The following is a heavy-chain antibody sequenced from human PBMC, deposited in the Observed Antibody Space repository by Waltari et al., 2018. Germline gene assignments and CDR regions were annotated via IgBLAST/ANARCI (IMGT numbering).Heavy chain of an antibody. J-gene: IGHJ4*01. CDR2: IYPDYSDV. V-gene: IGHV5-51*01. Sequence: EVKLVQSGAEVKKTGDSLKISCKGSGYTIAGSWLAWVRQMPGKGLEWMGLIYPDYSDVKYSPSFQGRVTISVDKSINTAYLQWSGLTPSDTAMYFCARHIYSSGWYYYFDHWGQEPWSPSPQ. D-gene: IGHD6-19*01. CDR3: ARHIYSSGWYYYFDH. CDR1: GYTIAGSW.